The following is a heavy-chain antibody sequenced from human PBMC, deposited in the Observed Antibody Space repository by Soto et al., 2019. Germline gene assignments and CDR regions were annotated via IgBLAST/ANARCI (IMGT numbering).Heavy chain of an antibody. CDR3: ARDNPPDIVVVTASDAFDI. CDR1: GYTFTSYG. J-gene: IGHJ3*02. CDR2: ISAYNGNT. Sequence: QVQLVQSGAEVKKPGASVKVSCKASGYTFTSYGISWVRQAPGQGLEWMGWISAYNGNTNYAQKLQGRVTMTTDTSTSRAYMELRSLRSDDTAVYYCARDNPPDIVVVTASDAFDIWGQGTMVTVSS. D-gene: IGHD2-21*02. V-gene: IGHV1-18*01.